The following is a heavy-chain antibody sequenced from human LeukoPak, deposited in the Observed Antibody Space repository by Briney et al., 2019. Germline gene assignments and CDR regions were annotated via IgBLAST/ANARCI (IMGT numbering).Heavy chain of an antibody. D-gene: IGHD2-2*01. CDR3: ARCASHSYQLLLFLSWYYMDV. CDR1: GYTFTGYY. CDR2: INPNSGGT. V-gene: IGHV1-2*02. J-gene: IGHJ6*03. Sequence: ASVKVSCKASGYTFTGYYMHWVRQAPGQGLEWMGWINPNSGGTNCAQKFQGRVTMTRDTSISTAYMELSRLRSDDTAVYYCARCASHSYQLLLFLSWYYMDVWGKGTTVTISS.